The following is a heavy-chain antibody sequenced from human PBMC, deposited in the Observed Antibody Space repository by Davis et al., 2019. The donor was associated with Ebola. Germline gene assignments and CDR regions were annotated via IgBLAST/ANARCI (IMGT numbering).Heavy chain of an antibody. CDR2: VYYTGST. CDR1: GGSITSYY. J-gene: IGHJ4*02. CDR3: ARDPLWSGYYDS. V-gene: IGHV4-59*01. D-gene: IGHD3-3*01. Sequence: MPSETLSLTCTVSGGSITSYYWSWIRQPPGKGLEWIGYVYYTGSTSYNPSLKSRVTISVDTSRNQFSLRLSSVTAADTAVYYCARDPLWSGYYDSWGQGTLVTVPS.